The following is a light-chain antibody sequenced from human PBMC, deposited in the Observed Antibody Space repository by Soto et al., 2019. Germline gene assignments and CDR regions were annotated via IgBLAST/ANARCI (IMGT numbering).Light chain of an antibody. CDR3: QSYDSSLSGYV. V-gene: IGLV1-40*01. CDR2: GNS. CDR1: SSNIGAGYD. J-gene: IGLJ1*01. Sequence: QSVLTQAPSESGAPGQRVTISCTGSSSNIGAGYDVQWYQQVPGTAPKLLIYGNSNRPSGVPDRFSGSKSGTSASLAITGLQAEDEADYYCQSYDSSLSGYVFGTGTKLTVL.